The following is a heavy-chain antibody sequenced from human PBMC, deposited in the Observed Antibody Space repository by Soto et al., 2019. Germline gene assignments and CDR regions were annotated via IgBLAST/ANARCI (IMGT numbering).Heavy chain of an antibody. CDR3: ARDGSGDRHAFDI. Sequence: QPGGSLRLSCAASGFSFSSYGMHWVRQAPGKGLEWVAVIWYDGSNKYYADSVKGRFTISRDNSNNTLYLLMNSLRAEDTAVYYCARDGSGDRHAFDIWGQGTMVTVSS. V-gene: IGHV3-33*01. J-gene: IGHJ3*02. D-gene: IGHD3-10*01. CDR2: IWYDGSNK. CDR1: GFSFSSYG.